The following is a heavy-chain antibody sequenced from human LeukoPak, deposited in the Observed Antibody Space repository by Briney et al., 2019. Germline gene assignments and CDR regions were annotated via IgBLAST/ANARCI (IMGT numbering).Heavy chain of an antibody. Sequence: HGVSLRLSCAASGVTFSGYSMNWVRQAPGKGLEWISYISSGSSTIYYADSVKGRFTISRDNAKNSLYLQMNSLRAEDTAVYYCARVRNLRGDYWGQGTLVTVSS. J-gene: IGHJ4*02. CDR1: GVTFSGYS. D-gene: IGHD4-17*01. CDR2: ISSGSSTI. V-gene: IGHV3-48*01. CDR3: ARVRNLRGDY.